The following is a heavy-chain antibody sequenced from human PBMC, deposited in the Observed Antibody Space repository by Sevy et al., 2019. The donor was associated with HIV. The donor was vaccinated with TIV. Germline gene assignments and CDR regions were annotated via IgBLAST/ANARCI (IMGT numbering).Heavy chain of an antibody. J-gene: IGHJ2*01. CDR1: GGSISSYY. V-gene: IGHV4-59*01. Sequence: SETLSLTCTVSGGSISSYYWSWIRQPPGKGLEWIAYIYYGGSTNYNPAPKSRVTISVDTYKNQFSLKLSSVTAADTAVYYCARVPRPYSGMVYWYFDLWGRGTLVTVSS. D-gene: IGHD6-6*01. CDR3: ARVPRPYSGMVYWYFDL. CDR2: IYYGGST.